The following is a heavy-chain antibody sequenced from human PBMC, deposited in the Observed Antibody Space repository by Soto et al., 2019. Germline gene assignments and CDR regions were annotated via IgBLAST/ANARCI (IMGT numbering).Heavy chain of an antibody. D-gene: IGHD3-10*01. J-gene: IGHJ5*02. CDR1: GYTFTGYY. Sequence: QVQLVQSGAEVKKPGASVKVSCKASGYTFTGYYMHWVRQAPGQGLEWMGWINPNSGGTNYAQKLQGWVTMTRDTPISTAYMELSRLRSDDTAVYYCARAPYYGSGSGSHETNWFDPWGQGTLVTVSS. CDR3: ARAPYYGSGSGSHETNWFDP. CDR2: INPNSGGT. V-gene: IGHV1-2*04.